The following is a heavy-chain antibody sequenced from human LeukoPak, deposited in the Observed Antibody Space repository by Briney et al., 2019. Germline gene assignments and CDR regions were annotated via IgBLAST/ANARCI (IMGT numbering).Heavy chain of an antibody. V-gene: IGHV3-66*02. CDR3: ARDGLRTYDAFDI. CDR2: IYSGGST. D-gene: IGHD3/OR15-3a*01. Sequence: GGSLRLSCAASGFTVSSNYMSWVRQAPGKGLEGVSVIYSGGSTYYADSVKGRFTISRDNSKNTLYLQMNSLRAEDTAVYYCARDGLRTYDAFDIWGQGTMVTVSS. J-gene: IGHJ3*02. CDR1: GFTVSSNY.